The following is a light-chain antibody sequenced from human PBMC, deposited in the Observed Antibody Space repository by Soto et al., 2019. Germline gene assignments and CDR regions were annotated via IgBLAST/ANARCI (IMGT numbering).Light chain of an antibody. J-gene: IGKJ1*01. CDR1: QTISSW. CDR2: KAS. CDR3: QHYNSYSEA. Sequence: DIQMTQSPSTLSGSLVDRVTIXWRASQTISSWLAWYQQKPGKAPKLLIYKASTLKSGVPSRFGGSGSGTEFTLTISSLQPDDFATYYCQHYNSYSEAFGQGTKVDIK. V-gene: IGKV1-5*03.